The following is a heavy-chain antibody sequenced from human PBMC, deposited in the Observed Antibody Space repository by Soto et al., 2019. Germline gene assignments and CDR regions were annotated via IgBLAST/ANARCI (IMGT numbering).Heavy chain of an antibody. V-gene: IGHV4-39*01. J-gene: IGHJ6*02. D-gene: IGHD6-25*01. Sequence: SGTLSLTCTVSGGSISSSSXXWGXXXQXPGKGLEWIGSIYYSGSTYYNPSLKSRVTISVDTSKNQFSLKLSSVTAADTAVYYXASPSGTRDYYYYGMDVWGQGTTVTVSS. CDR3: ASPSGTRDYYYYGMDV. CDR2: IYYSGST. CDR1: GGSISSSSXX.